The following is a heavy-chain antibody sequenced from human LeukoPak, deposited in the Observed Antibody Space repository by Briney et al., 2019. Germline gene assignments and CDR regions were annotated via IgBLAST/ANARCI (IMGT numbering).Heavy chain of an antibody. CDR1: GGSISRYY. CDR3: ARERRVGATAFDY. Sequence: PSETLSLTCTVSGGSISRYYGSWIRQPPGKGLEWIGYIYYSGSTNYNPSLKSRVTISVDTSKNQFSLKLSSVTAADTAVYYCARERRVGATAFDYWGQGTLVTVSS. CDR2: IYYSGST. V-gene: IGHV4-59*01. J-gene: IGHJ4*02. D-gene: IGHD1-26*01.